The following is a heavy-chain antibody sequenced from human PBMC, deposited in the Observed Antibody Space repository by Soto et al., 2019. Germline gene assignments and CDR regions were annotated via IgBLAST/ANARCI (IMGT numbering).Heavy chain of an antibody. J-gene: IGHJ4*02. D-gene: IGHD7-27*01. CDR3: AREPDSTGGLYFDY. V-gene: IGHV3-48*02. CDR2: IRDSGSIV. Sequence: EVPLVESGGGLVQPGGSLRLSCVASGFTFSSDSMNWVRQAPGKGLEWVSYIRDSGSIVYYADSVQGRFSISRDNGKSSLFLQMNSLRDEDTAVYYCAREPDSTGGLYFDYWGQGIVVTVSS. CDR1: GFTFSSDS.